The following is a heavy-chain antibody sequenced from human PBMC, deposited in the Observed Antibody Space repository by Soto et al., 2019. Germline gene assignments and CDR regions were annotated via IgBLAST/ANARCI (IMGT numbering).Heavy chain of an antibody. CDR3: ARDPCVSWSTKYYGLDV. J-gene: IGHJ6*02. CDR2: INVYNGNT. Sequence: QVQLVQSGTEVKEPGASVKVSCKASGYRFTSYGISWVRQAPGQGLEWMGWINVYNGNTDYAQKVQGRVSLTTDTSTSTAYMELRSLRSDDTAIYYCARDPCVSWSTKYYGLDVWGQGTTVTVSS. CDR1: GYRFTSYG. V-gene: IGHV1-18*01. D-gene: IGHD6-13*01.